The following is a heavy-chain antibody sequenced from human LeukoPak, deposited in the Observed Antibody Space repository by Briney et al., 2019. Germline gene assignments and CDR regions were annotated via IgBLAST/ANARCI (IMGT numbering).Heavy chain of an antibody. CDR2: IKSKTDGGTA. CDR3: STSNPFRLKGIDY. J-gene: IGHJ4*02. Sequence: GGSLRLSCEGSGFTFSNYWIGWVRQAPGKGLEWVGRIKSKTDGGTADYAAPVEGRFTISRDDSKNTLYLQMNSLKSEDTAVYYCSTSNPFRLKGIDYWGQGTLVTVSS. D-gene: IGHD3-9*01. V-gene: IGHV3-15*01. CDR1: GFTFSNYW.